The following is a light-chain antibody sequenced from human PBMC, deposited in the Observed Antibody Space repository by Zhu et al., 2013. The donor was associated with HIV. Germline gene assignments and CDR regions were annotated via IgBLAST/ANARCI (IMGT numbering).Light chain of an antibody. J-gene: IGLJ2*01. Sequence: SVLTQPPPGQRVTISCTGTNSNIGAGFDVHWYQQLPGTAPKLLIYGNTNRPAGVPARFSGSKSGTSATLTISGLQAEDEADYYCQSRDSSLSDFVLFGGGTKLTVL. CDR1: NSNIGAGFD. CDR2: GNT. V-gene: IGLV1-40*01. CDR3: QSRDSSLSDFVL.